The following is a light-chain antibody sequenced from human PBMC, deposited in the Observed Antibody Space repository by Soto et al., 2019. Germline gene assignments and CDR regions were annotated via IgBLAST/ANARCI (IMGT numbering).Light chain of an antibody. J-gene: IGKJ1*01. CDR3: QQYNSYSLWT. CDR2: KAS. V-gene: IGKV1-5*03. Sequence: DIQMTQSPSTLSASVGDRFTITCRASQSISSWLAWYQQKPGKAPKLLIYKASSLESGVPSRFSGSGSGTEFTLTISSLQPDDFATSYCQQYNSYSLWTFGQGTKVEIK. CDR1: QSISSW.